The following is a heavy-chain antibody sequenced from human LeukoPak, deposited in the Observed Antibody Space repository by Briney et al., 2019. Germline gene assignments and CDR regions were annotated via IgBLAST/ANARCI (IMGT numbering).Heavy chain of an antibody. CDR3: AKAGSGSGSYAFDI. CDR2: ISGSGGST. CDR1: GFTFSSYA. J-gene: IGHJ3*02. V-gene: IGHV3-23*01. D-gene: IGHD3-10*01. Sequence: GGSLRLSCAASGFTFSSYAMRSVRQARGKGLGWVSAISGSGGSTYYADSRTGRVTISKDTSKKTLYLKMNSLRAEDTAVYYCAKAGSGSGSYAFDIWGQGTIVTVSS.